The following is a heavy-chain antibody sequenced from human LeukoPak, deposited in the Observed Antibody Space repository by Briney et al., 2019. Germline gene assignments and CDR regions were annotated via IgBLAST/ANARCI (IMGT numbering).Heavy chain of an antibody. V-gene: IGHV3-43D*03. CDR1: GFTFDDYA. Sequence: PGGSLRLSCAASGFTFDDYAMHWVRQAPGKGLEWVSLISWDGGSTYYADSVKGRFTISRDNSKNSLYLQMNSLRAENTALYYCAKDSSGYYWDYWGQGTLVTVSS. CDR2: ISWDGGST. J-gene: IGHJ4*02. CDR3: AKDSSGYYWDY. D-gene: IGHD3-22*01.